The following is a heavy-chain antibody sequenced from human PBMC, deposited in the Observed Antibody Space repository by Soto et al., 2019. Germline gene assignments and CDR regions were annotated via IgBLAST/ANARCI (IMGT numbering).Heavy chain of an antibody. J-gene: IGHJ6*02. CDR2: ISDSGEST. CDR1: GFMFNKYA. D-gene: IGHD5-18*01. V-gene: IGHV3-23*01. Sequence: GGSLRLSCVGSGFMFNKYAMNWVRQAPGKGLEWVSIISDSGESTHYADSVKGRFAISRDNSKNTLFLEMNSLRAEDTAIYFCAKETGYSHGFLTNALDVWGPGPTVTVSS. CDR3: AKETGYSHGFLTNALDV.